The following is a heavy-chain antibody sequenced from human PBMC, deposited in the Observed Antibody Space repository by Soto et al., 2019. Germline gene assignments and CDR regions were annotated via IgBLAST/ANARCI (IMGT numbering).Heavy chain of an antibody. CDR2: ISGSGGST. CDR3: AKYWTIFGVVPDY. V-gene: IGHV3-23*01. J-gene: IGHJ4*02. D-gene: IGHD3-3*01. Sequence: EVQLLESGGGLVQPGGSLRLSCAASGFTFSSYAMSWVRQALGKGLEGVSAISGSGGSTYYADSVKGRFTISRDNSKNTLYLQMNSLRAEDTAVYYCAKYWTIFGVVPDYWGQGTLVTVSS. CDR1: GFTFSSYA.